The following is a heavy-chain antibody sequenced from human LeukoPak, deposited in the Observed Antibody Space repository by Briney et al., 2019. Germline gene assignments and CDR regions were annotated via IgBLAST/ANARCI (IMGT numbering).Heavy chain of an antibody. D-gene: IGHD3-22*01. Sequence: ASVKVSCKASGYTFTSYGISWLRQAPGQGLEGTGWISAYNGNTNYAQKLQGRVTMTTDTSTSTAYMELRSLRSDDTAVYYCARVRYYYDSSGYWEDDAFDIWGQGTMVTVSS. J-gene: IGHJ3*02. CDR2: ISAYNGNT. V-gene: IGHV1-18*01. CDR1: GYTFTSYG. CDR3: ARVRYYYDSSGYWEDDAFDI.